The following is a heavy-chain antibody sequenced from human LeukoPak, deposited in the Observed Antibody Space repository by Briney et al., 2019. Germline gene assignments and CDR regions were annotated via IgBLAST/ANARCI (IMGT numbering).Heavy chain of an antibody. CDR1: GYTFTGSF. D-gene: IGHD6-13*01. J-gene: IGHJ4*02. V-gene: IGHV1-2*02. CDR3: ARLSIAAETNY. CDR2: INPNSGGT. Sequence: GASMKVSCKASGYTFTGSFIHWMRQAPGQGLEWMGWINPNSGGTNYAQKFQGRVTMTRDTSISTAYMELSSLRSDDTAVFYCARLSIAAETNYWGQGTLVTVSS.